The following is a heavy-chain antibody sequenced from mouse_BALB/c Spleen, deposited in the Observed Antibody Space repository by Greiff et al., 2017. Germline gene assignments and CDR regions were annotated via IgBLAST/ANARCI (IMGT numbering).Heavy chain of an antibody. CDR1: GYTFTDYN. J-gene: IGHJ2*01. D-gene: IGHD1-2*01. Sequence: EVQLQQSGPELVKPGASVKIPCKASGYTFTDYNMDWVKQSHGKSLEWIGDINPNNGGTIYNQKFKGKATLTVDKSSSTAYMELRSLTSEDTAVYYCARIASLLRPYFDYWGQGTTLTVSS. CDR2: INPNNGGT. V-gene: IGHV1-18*01. CDR3: ARIASLLRPYFDY.